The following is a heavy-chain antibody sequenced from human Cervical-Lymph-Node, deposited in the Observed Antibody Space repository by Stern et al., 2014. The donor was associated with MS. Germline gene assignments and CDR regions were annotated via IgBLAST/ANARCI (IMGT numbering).Heavy chain of an antibody. Sequence: QLGQSGAEVKKPGASVKVSCKASGYHFTRYGIRWVRQAPGQGLEWIGLISAYNGNTNEAQKLQVRVTMTTDTSTSTAYMELRSLRSDDTAVYYCARGLLGSENAFDIWGQGTMVTVSS. CDR1: GYHFTRYG. CDR3: ARGLLGSENAFDI. J-gene: IGHJ3*02. D-gene: IGHD2-15*01. V-gene: IGHV1-18*01. CDR2: ISAYNGNT.